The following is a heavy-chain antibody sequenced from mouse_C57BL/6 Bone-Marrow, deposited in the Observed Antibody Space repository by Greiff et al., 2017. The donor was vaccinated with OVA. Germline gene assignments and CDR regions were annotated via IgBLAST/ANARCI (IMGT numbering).Heavy chain of an antibody. V-gene: IGHV3-6*01. CDR2: ISYDGSN. CDR1: GYSITSGYY. J-gene: IGHJ3*01. Sequence: EVQLVESGPGLVKPSQSLSLTCSVTGYSITSGYYWNWIRQFPGNKLEWMGYISYDGSNNYNPSLKNRISITRDTSKNQFFLKLNSVTTEDTATYYCARDDRYYYGSSPWFAYWGQGTLVTVSA. CDR3: ARDDRYYYGSSPWFAY. D-gene: IGHD1-1*01.